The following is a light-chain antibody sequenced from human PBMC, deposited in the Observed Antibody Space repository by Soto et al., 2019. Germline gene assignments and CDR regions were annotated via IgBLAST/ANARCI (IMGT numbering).Light chain of an antibody. V-gene: IGKV1-39*01. CDR2: TSS. CDR1: ETINKY. CDR3: QQSYKTPQT. Sequence: DIQVTQSPSSPSASIGDRVTITCRASETINKYLNWYQQKPGKPPKLLIYTSSTLPSGVPSRFSGSRPGTNFTLTINSLQPEDFATYYCQQSYKTPQTFGQGTKVDIK. J-gene: IGKJ1*01.